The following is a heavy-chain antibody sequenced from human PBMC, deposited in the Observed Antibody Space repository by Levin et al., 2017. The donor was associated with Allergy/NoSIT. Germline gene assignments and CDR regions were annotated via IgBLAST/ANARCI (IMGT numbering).Heavy chain of an antibody. CDR3: AREREYGDYGY. D-gene: IGHD4-17*01. Sequence: SSETLSLTCTVSGGSISSDSHYWGWIRQPPGKGLEWIGSIYYSGTTYYKPSLRSRVTISLDTSKNQFSLKLTSVTAADTAVYYCAREREYGDYGYWGPGTLVTVFS. V-gene: IGHV4-39*07. CDR1: GGSISSDSHY. J-gene: IGHJ4*02. CDR2: IYYSGTT.